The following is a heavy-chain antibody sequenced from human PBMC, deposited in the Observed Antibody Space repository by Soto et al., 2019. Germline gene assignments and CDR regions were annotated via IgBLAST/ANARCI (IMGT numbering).Heavy chain of an antibody. J-gene: IGHJ6*02. V-gene: IGHV1-69*01. CDR3: AVNDGPYYYGMDV. CDR2: NIPIFGTA. D-gene: IGHD1-1*01. Sequence: QVQLVQSGAEVKKPGSSVKVSCKASGGTFSSYAISWVRQAPGQGLEWMGGNIPIFGTANYAQKFQVRVTITADESTTTAYMELRSLRSEDTAVYYWAVNDGPYYYGMDVWGQWTTVTVSS. CDR1: GGTFSSYA.